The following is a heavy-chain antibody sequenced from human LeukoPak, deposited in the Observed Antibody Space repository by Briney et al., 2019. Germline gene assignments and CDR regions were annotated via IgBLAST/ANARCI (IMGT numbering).Heavy chain of an antibody. V-gene: IGHV1-46*01. CDR1: GYTFTSYY. CDR3: AAGYYDILTGYDDAFDI. CDR2: INPSGGST. J-gene: IGHJ3*02. D-gene: IGHD3-9*01. Sequence: GASVKVSCKASGYTFTSYYMHWVRQAPGQGLEWMGIINPSGGSTSYAQKFQERVTITRDMSTSTAYMELSSLRSEDTAVYYCAAGYYDILTGYDDAFDIWGQGTMVTVSS.